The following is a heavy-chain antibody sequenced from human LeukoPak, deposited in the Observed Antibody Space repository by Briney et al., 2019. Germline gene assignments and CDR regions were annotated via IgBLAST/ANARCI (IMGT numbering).Heavy chain of an antibody. Sequence: SETLFLTCAVSGGSITSSGYYWAWIRQPPGKGLDYIGNIHYTDSALYNPSLQSRATILVDTSKNQFTLKLTSVTAADTAVYYCARRTAAAGPFDYWGQGTLVTVSS. D-gene: IGHD6-13*01. CDR2: IHYTDSA. V-gene: IGHV4-39*01. CDR3: ARRTAAAGPFDY. CDR1: GGSITSSGYY. J-gene: IGHJ4*02.